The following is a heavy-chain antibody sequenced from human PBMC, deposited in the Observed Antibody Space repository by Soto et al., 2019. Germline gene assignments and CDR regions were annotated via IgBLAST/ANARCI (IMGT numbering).Heavy chain of an antibody. Sequence: SETLSLTCAVYGGSVNGYYWNWIRQPPGKGLEWIGEINHTGGTHYNPSLKNRVTMSVDTSKNQFSLRLSSVTAADTAIYYCATRITVFGLLIPPFDPWGQGTQVTVSS. D-gene: IGHD3-3*01. CDR1: GGSVNGYY. J-gene: IGHJ5*02. CDR3: ATRITVFGLLIPPFDP. V-gene: IGHV4-34*01. CDR2: INHTGGT.